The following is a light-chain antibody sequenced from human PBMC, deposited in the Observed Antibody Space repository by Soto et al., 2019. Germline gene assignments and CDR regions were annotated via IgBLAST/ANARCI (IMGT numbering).Light chain of an antibody. Sequence: DIQMTQSPSSLSASVGDRVTITCRASQSISTYLSWYQQRPGKAPKVLISAASTLHSGVPSRFSGSGSGTDFTLTISGLQTEDCPTYYCQQSFNTPLTTGGGTKVEI. CDR1: QSISTY. J-gene: IGKJ4*01. V-gene: IGKV1-39*01. CDR3: QQSFNTPLT. CDR2: AAS.